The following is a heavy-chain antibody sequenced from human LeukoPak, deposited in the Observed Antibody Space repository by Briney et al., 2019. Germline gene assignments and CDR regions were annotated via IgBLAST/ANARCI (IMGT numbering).Heavy chain of an antibody. Sequence: SETLSLTCTVSGGSISSYYWSWIRQPPGKGLEWIGYIYYSGSTNYNPSLKSRVTISVDTSKNQFSLKLSSVTAADTAVYYCARDMGTRSRYYYYYMDVWGKGTAVTVSS. CDR2: IYYSGST. CDR1: GGSISSYY. CDR3: ARDMGTRSRYYYYYMDV. D-gene: IGHD1-7*01. V-gene: IGHV4-59*01. J-gene: IGHJ6*03.